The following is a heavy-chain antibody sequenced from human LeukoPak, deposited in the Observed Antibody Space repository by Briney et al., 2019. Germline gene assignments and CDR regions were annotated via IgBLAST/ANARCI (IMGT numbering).Heavy chain of an antibody. CDR2: ISSSGSTI. V-gene: IGHV3-48*03. CDR1: GFTFSSYE. Sequence: GGSLRLSCAASGFTFSSYEMNWVRQAPGKGLEWVSYISSSGSTIYYADSVKGRFTISRDNAKNSLYLQMNSLRAEDTAVYYCARGHDYDILTGYYPDVFDIWGQGTMVTVSS. CDR3: ARGHDYDILTGYYPDVFDI. J-gene: IGHJ3*02. D-gene: IGHD3-9*01.